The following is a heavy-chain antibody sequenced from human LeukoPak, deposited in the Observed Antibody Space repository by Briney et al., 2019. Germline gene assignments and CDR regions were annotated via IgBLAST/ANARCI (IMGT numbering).Heavy chain of an antibody. J-gene: IGHJ3*02. CDR2: IIPILGIA. CDR3: ARDWGVGGYSYGNAFDI. D-gene: IGHD5-18*01. V-gene: IGHV1-69*04. Sequence: EASVKVSCKASGGTFSSNTISWVRQAPGQGLEWMGRIIPILGIANYAQKFQGRVTITADKSTSTAYMELSSLRSEDTAVYYCARDWGVGGYSYGNAFDIWGQGTMVTVSS. CDR1: GGTFSSNT.